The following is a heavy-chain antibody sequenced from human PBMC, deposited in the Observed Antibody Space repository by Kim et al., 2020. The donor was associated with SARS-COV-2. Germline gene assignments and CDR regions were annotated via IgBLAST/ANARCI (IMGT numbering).Heavy chain of an antibody. CDR3: AKEIGITIFGVDYGMDV. D-gene: IGHD3-3*01. J-gene: IGHJ6*02. V-gene: IGHV3-30*02. Sequence: VSGRFTISRDNSKNTLYLQMNSLRAEDTAVYYCAKEIGITIFGVDYGMDVWGQGTTVTVSS.